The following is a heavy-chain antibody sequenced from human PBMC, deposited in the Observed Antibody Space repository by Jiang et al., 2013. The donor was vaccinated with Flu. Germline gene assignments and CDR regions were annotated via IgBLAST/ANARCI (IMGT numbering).Heavy chain of an antibody. CDR1: GFTFNSFT. V-gene: IGHV3-48*02. CDR3: ARDKGGYAFDY. CDR2: ISRYSTSM. J-gene: IGHJ4*02. Sequence: QLVESGGGLVQPGGSLRLSCAASGFTFNSFTMSWVRQAPGKGLEWVSFISRYSTSMYYADSVKGRFTISRDNAKNSLYLQMNSLRDDDTAVYYCARDKGGYAFDYWGQGTLVTVSS. D-gene: IGHD5-12*01.